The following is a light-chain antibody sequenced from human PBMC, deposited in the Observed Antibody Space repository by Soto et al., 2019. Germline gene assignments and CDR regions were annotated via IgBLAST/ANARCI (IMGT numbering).Light chain of an antibody. CDR3: QVWDNADDHIYV. J-gene: IGLJ1*01. CDR1: NIDSRT. V-gene: IGLV3-21*02. Sequence: SYELTQPPSVSVAPGQTATISCGENNIDSRTVHWYQQKPGQAPLLVVYDNSFRPSGIPNRFSGSNSGNTATLTISRVEAGDEADYYCQVWDNADDHIYVFGTGTKVTVL. CDR2: DNS.